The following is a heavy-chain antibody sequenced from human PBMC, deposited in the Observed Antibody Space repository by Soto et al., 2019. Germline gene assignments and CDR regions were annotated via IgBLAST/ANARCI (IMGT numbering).Heavy chain of an antibody. J-gene: IGHJ6*03. CDR2: IIPILGIA. CDR1: GGTFSSYT. Sequence: ASVKVSCKASGGTFSSYTISWVRQAPGQGLEWMGRIIPILGIANYAQKFQGRVTITADKSTSTAYMELSSLRSEDTAVYYCARELSDEGFGGLFRLARYYFYMYGWGKGTTVTVSS. D-gene: IGHD3-10*01. CDR3: ARELSDEGFGGLFRLARYYFYMYG. V-gene: IGHV1-69*04.